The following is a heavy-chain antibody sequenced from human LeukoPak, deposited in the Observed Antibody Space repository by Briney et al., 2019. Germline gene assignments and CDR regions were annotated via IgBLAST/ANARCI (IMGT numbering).Heavy chain of an antibody. D-gene: IGHD2-15*01. CDR3: ARVKPVVSPYFYFYMDV. CDR2: ISASGTGSGGGT. J-gene: IGHJ6*03. V-gene: IGHV3-23*01. CDR1: GFTFNLYA. Sequence: TGGSLRLSCAASGFTFNLYAMSWVRRAPGKGLEWVSEISASGTGSGGGTYYAHSVKGRFTISRDNSKSTLYLQMNSLRADETAIYYCARVKPVVSPYFYFYMDVWGIGTMVTVSS.